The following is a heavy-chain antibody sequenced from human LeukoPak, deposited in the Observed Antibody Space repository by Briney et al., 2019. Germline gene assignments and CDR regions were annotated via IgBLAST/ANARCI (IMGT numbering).Heavy chain of an antibody. V-gene: IGHV1-69*05. J-gene: IGHJ5*02. Sequence: GSSVKVSCKASGGTFSSYAISWVRQAPGQGLEWMGGIIPIFGTANYAQKFQGRVTITTDESTSKAYMELSSLRSEETAVYYCARDLIAAAGTRGNFWFDPWGQGTLVTVSS. CDR3: ARDLIAAAGTRGNFWFDP. D-gene: IGHD6-13*01. CDR1: GGTFSSYA. CDR2: IIPIFGTA.